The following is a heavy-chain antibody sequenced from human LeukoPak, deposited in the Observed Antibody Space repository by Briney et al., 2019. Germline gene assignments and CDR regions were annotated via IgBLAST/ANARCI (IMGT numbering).Heavy chain of an antibody. CDR3: ARDDYSNPDYMDV. Sequence: GGSLRLSCAASGSTFSSYSMNWVRQAPGKGLEWLSYISSSGSTIYYAASVKGRFTISRDDARNSLYLQMSSLRAEDTAVYYCARDDYSNPDYMDVWGKGTTVTVSS. V-gene: IGHV3-48*04. CDR2: ISSSGSTI. D-gene: IGHD4-11*01. CDR1: GSTFSSYS. J-gene: IGHJ6*03.